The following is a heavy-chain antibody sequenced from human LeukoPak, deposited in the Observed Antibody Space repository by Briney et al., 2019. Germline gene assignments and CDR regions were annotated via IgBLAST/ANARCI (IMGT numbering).Heavy chain of an antibody. CDR2: IYYSGST. CDR1: GGSISSYY. J-gene: IGHJ3*02. Sequence: PSDTLSLTCTVSGGSISSYYWSWIRQPPGKGLEWIGYIYYSGSTNYNPPLKSRVTISVDTSKNQFSLKLSSVTAADTAVYYCARARRNQLGAFDIWGQGTMVTVSS. D-gene: IGHD1-14*01. CDR3: ARARRNQLGAFDI. V-gene: IGHV4-59*07.